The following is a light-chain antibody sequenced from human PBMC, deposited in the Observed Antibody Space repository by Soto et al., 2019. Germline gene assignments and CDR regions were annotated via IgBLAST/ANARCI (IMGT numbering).Light chain of an antibody. CDR3: SSYGGSNTLV. Sequence: QSALTQPASVSGSPGQSITISYTGTGRYIGAYNYVSWYQQHPGKAPKLLIFDVRNRPSGVSSRFSGSKSGNTASLTISGLQAEDEADYYCSSYGGSNTLVFGGGTKVTVL. CDR2: DVR. CDR1: GRYIGAYNY. V-gene: IGLV2-14*03. J-gene: IGLJ3*02.